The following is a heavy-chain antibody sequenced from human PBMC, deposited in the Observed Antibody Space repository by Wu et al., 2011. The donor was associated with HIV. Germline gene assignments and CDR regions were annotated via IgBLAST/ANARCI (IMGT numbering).Heavy chain of an antibody. Sequence: QVQLVQSGAEVKKSGASVKVSCKASGYTFSNYGISWVRQAPGQGLEWMGWISAYNDNTNYARKFQGRVTMTTDTSTNTAYMDLRSLRSDDTAVYYCATPVASDGSHPRSLRYMDVWGKGTTVTVS. D-gene: IGHD2-15*01. J-gene: IGHJ6*03. V-gene: IGHV1-18*01. CDR1: GYTFSNYG. CDR2: ISAYNDNT. CDR3: ATPVASDGSHPRSLRYMDV.